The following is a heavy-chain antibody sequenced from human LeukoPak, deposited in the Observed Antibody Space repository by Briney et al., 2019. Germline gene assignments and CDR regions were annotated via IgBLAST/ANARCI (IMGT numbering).Heavy chain of an antibody. CDR1: GFTFSSYA. D-gene: IGHD3-10*01. Sequence: GGSLTLSCEASGFTFSSYAMTWVRQAAGKGLECVSSIRINGGATYYAESVKGRFTISRDDSGNTLFLRMKSLRAEDTALYYCVRAPLTLIKGSYDMWGQGTMVVVSS. CDR3: VRAPLTLIKGSYDM. J-gene: IGHJ3*02. V-gene: IGHV3-23*01. CDR2: IRINGGAT.